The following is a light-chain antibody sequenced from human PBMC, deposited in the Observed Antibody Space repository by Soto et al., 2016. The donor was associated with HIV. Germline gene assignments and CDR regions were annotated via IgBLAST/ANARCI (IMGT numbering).Light chain of an antibody. Sequence: DIHMTQSPSSLSASVGDRVTITCQASQDISNYLNWYQQKPGKAPKLLIYDASNLETGVPSRFSGSGSGTDFTFTISSLQPEDIATYYCQXXDNLRWTFGQGTKVEIK. J-gene: IGKJ1*01. V-gene: IGKV1-33*01. CDR2: DAS. CDR1: QDISNY. CDR3: QXXDNLRWT.